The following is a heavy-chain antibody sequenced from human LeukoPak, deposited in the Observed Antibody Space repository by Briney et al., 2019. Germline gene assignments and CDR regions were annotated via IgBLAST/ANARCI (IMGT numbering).Heavy chain of an antibody. V-gene: IGHV4-39*01. CDR1: RGSISSSSAY. D-gene: IGHD5-18*01. J-gene: IGHJ4*02. CDR2: IYYSKNA. Sequence: SETLSLTCTVSRGSISSSSAYWGWIRQPPGKGLEWIGSIYYSKNAYYNPSLKSRVTISSDTSKNQFSLTLGSVSATDTAVYYCVSPRGFSYGYFDYWGQGTLVTVSS. CDR3: VSPRGFSYGYFDY.